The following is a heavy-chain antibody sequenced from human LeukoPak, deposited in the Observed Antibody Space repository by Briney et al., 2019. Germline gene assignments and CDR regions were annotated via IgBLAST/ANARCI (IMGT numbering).Heavy chain of an antibody. CDR1: GFTFTNYA. CDR2: IVGGGGTT. D-gene: IGHD6-19*01. V-gene: IGHV3-23*01. J-gene: IGHJ4*02. CDR3: AKARLSSGWAYNDY. Sequence: GGSLRLSCAASGFTFTNYAMSWVRQAPGKGLEWVSAIVGGGGTTFYADSVKGRFTISRDNAKNTVYLQMNRLRAEDTAVYYCAKARLSSGWAYNDYWGQGTLATVSS.